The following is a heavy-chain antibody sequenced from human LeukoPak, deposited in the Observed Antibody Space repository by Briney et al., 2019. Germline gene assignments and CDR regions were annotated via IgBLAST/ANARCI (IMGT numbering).Heavy chain of an antibody. J-gene: IGHJ3*02. CDR1: GFTFSSYE. CDR2: ISSSGNPM. V-gene: IGHV3-48*03. CDR3: ASGNSHAFDI. Sequence: PGGSLRLSCAASGFTFSSYEMNWVRQAPGKGLEWVSYISSSGNPMYYADSVKGRFTISRDNAKNTLYLQMNSLRAEDTAVYYCASGNSHAFDIWGQGTMVTVSS.